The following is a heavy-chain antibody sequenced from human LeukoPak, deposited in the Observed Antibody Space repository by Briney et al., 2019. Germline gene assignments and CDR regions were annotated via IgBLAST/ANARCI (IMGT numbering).Heavy chain of an antibody. CDR2: IKQDGSEK. CDR3: AVSLRYFDDYYFDY. V-gene: IGHV3-7*01. D-gene: IGHD3-9*01. J-gene: IGHJ4*02. Sequence: GGSLRLSCAASGFTFSSYWMSWVRQAPGKGLEWVANIKQDGSEKYYVDSVKGRFTISRDNAKNSLYLQMNSLRAEDTAVYYCAVSLRYFDDYYFDYWGQGTLVTVSS. CDR1: GFTFSSYW.